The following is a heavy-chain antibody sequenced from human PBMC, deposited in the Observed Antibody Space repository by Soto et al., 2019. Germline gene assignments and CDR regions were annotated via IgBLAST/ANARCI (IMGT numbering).Heavy chain of an antibody. CDR1: GGSISSGDYY. CDR2: IYYSGST. V-gene: IGHV4-30-4*01. CDR3: AGADSSGYSYFDY. J-gene: IGHJ4*02. D-gene: IGHD3-22*01. Sequence: QVQLQESGPGLVKPSQTLSLTCTVSGGSISSGDYYWSWIRQPPGTGLEWIGYIYYSGSTYYNPALSSRITRSVDTFKDQFSLKLFSVTAADTAVYYCAGADSSGYSYFDYWGQGSLVTVSS.